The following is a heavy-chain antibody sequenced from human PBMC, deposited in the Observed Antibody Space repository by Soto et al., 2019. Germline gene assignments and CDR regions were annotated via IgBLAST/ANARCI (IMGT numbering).Heavy chain of an antibody. Sequence: TISRTYTVSCGSTRRGDSYWSCFRQPPGKGLEWIGYIYYSGSTYYNPSLKSRVTISVATSKNQFSLKLSSVTAAETAVYYCARSTESDAFDIWGQGLMVTVSS. CDR3: ARSTESDAFDI. CDR1: CGSTRRGDSY. V-gene: IGHV4-30-4*01. J-gene: IGHJ3*02. CDR2: IYYSGST.